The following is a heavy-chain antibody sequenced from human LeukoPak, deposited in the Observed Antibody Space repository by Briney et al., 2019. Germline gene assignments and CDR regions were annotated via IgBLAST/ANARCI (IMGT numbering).Heavy chain of an antibody. Sequence: GGSLRLSCAASGFTVSSNYMSWVRQAPGKRLEWVSVIYSGGSTYYADSVKGRFTISRDNSKNTLYLQMNSLRAEDTAVYYCAKDLYDYVWGSYRYDLDYWGQGTLVTVSS. D-gene: IGHD3-16*02. V-gene: IGHV3-53*05. CDR2: IYSGGST. CDR3: AKDLYDYVWGSYRYDLDY. J-gene: IGHJ4*02. CDR1: GFTVSSNY.